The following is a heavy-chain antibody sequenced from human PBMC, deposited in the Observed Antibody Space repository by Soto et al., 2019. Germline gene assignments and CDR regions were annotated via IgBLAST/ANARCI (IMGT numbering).Heavy chain of an antibody. CDR1: GFTFSSYA. J-gene: IGHJ4*02. D-gene: IGHD3-16*02. CDR3: AKIDYVWGSYPSWSTPDDY. V-gene: IGHV3-23*01. CDR2: ISGSGGST. Sequence: GGSLRLSCAASGFTFSSYAMSWVRQAPGKGLEWVSAISGSGGSTYYADSVKGRFTISRDNSKNTLYLQMNSLRAEDTAVYYCAKIDYVWGSYPSWSTPDDYWGQGTLVTVSS.